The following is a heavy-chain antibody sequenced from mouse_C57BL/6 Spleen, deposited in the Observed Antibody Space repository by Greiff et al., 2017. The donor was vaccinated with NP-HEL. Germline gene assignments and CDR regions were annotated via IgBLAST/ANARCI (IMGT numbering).Heavy chain of an antibody. CDR1: GFNIKNTY. J-gene: IGHJ2*01. CDR3: ARQLRLLYYFDD. D-gene: IGHD3-2*02. CDR2: IDPANGNT. Sequence: EVQLQESVAELVRPGASVKLSCTASGFNIKNTYMHWVKQRPEQGLEWIGRIDPANGNTKYAPKFPGKATITADTSSNTAYLQLSSLTSEDTALYYCARQLRLLYYFDDWGQGTTLTVSS. V-gene: IGHV14-3*01.